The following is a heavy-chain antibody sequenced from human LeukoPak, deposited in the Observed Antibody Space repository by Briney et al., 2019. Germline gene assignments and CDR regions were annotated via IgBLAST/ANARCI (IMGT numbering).Heavy chain of an antibody. CDR3: AREGGPYRPLDY. Sequence: MASETLSLTCAVSGGSISSGNWWSWVRQPPGKGLEWIGEIYRSGSANYNPFLKSRVTISVDKSKNQFSLNLSSVTAADTAVYYCAREGGPYRPLDYSGQGTLVTVSS. CDR1: GGSISSGNW. V-gene: IGHV4-4*02. J-gene: IGHJ4*02. CDR2: IYRSGSA.